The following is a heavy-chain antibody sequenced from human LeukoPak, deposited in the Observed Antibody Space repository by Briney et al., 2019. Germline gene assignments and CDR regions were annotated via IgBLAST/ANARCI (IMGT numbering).Heavy chain of an antibody. D-gene: IGHD3-22*01. CDR1: GYTFTSYY. V-gene: IGHV1-46*01. CDR3: ARDFWYYYDSSGYYYDY. Sequence: ASVKVSCKASGYTFTSYYMHWVRQAPGQGLEWMGIINPSGGSTSYAQKFQGRVTMTRDTSTSTVYMELSSLRSEDTAVYYCARDFWYYYDSSGYYYDYWGQGTLVTVSS. CDR2: INPSGGST. J-gene: IGHJ4*02.